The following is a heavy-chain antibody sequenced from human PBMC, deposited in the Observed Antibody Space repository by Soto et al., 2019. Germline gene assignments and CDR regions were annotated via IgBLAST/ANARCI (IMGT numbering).Heavy chain of an antibody. V-gene: IGHV2-5*02. CDR1: GSSLRTSGVG. CDR3: AHFCATRHEGMSFDP. Sequence: QITLKESGTTLVKPTQTITLTCTLSGSSLRTSGVGVAWIRQPPGKALEWVALIYWDDDKRYSPSLKSRITITKDTSNTQVVLTMTNMEPVDTGTYFCAHFCATRHEGMSFDPWCQGTLVTVSS. J-gene: IGHJ5*02. CDR2: IYWDDDK.